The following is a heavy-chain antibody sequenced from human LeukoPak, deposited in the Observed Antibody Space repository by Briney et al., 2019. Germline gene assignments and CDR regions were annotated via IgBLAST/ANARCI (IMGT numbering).Heavy chain of an antibody. D-gene: IGHD6-6*01. CDR2: FDPEDGET. Sequence: ASVKVSCKVSGYTLTELSMHWVRQAPGKGLEWMGGFDPEDGETIYAQKFQGRVTITRNTSISTAYMELSSLRSEDTAVYYCARGKRIAARLRVGYYYYMDVWGKGTTVTVSS. V-gene: IGHV1-24*01. CDR3: ARGKRIAARLRVGYYYYMDV. J-gene: IGHJ6*03. CDR1: GYTLTELS.